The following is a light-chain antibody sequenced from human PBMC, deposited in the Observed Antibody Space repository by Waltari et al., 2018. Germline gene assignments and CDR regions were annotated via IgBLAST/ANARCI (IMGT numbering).Light chain of an antibody. Sequence: QSALTQPASVSGSPGQSTTISCTGSSSDLGDFNFVSWYQQHPGKAPKLLIHDVTTRPSGVSNRFSVSKSGNTASLTISGLQAEDEADYYCSSSSRINTVLFGGGTKLTVL. V-gene: IGLV2-14*03. CDR2: DVT. CDR3: SSSSRINTVL. CDR1: SSDLGDFNF. J-gene: IGLJ2*01.